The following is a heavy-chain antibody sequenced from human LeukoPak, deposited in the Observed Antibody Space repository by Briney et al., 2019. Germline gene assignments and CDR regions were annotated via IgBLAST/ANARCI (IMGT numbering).Heavy chain of an antibody. D-gene: IGHD2-15*01. CDR1: GGSFRGYY. J-gene: IGHJ4*02. CDR3: AVGSCSGGSCYSDPRDDY. V-gene: IGHV4-34*01. CDR2: INHRGFT. Sequence: SETLSLTCAVPGGSFRGYYWSWIRQPPRKGLEWIGEINHRGFTNYNPSLNSRVTISVDTSKNQFSPKLSSVTAADTAIYYCAVGSCSGGSCYSDPRDDYWGQGTLVTVS.